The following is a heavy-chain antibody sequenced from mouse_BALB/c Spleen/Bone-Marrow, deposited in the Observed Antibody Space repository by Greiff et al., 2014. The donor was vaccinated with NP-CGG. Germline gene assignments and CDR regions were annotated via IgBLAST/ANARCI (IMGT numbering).Heavy chain of an antibody. CDR3: ARTAY. Sequence: QVQLKESGAELVKPGAPVKLSCKASAYTFTDYWMNWVKQRPGRGLEWIGRIDPSDSETHYNQKFKDKATLTVDKSSTTAYIQLSNLTSEDSAVYYCARTAYWGQGTLVTVSA. J-gene: IGHJ3*01. CDR1: AYTFTDYW. V-gene: IGHV1-69*02. CDR2: IDPSDSET.